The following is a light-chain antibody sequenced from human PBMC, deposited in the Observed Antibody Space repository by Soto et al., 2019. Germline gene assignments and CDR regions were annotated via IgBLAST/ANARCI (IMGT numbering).Light chain of an antibody. CDR1: QSTSSY. V-gene: IGKV1-39*01. Sequence: DIQMTQSPSSLSASVGDRVTITCRARQSTSSYLNWYQQKPGKAPKVLISGAFSLKSGAPLRLSGSGSATDFTLTISSLQSADFASYYCQQSHSTPLTFGGGTKVEIK. CDR3: QQSHSTPLT. CDR2: GAF. J-gene: IGKJ4*01.